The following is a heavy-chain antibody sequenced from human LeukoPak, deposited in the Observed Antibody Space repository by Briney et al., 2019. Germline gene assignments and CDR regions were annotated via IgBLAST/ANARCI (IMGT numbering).Heavy chain of an antibody. Sequence: ASVKVSCKASGYTFTGYYMHWVRQAPGQGLEWMGWINPNSGGTNYAQKFQGRVTMTRDTSISTASMELSRLRSDDTAVCYCAREITMVRGVIGGAFDIWGQGTMVTVSS. D-gene: IGHD3-10*01. V-gene: IGHV1-2*02. CDR3: AREITMVRGVIGGAFDI. CDR2: INPNSGGT. CDR1: GYTFTGYY. J-gene: IGHJ3*02.